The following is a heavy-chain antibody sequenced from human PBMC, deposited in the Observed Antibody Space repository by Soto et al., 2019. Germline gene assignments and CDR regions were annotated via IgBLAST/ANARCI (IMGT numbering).Heavy chain of an antibody. V-gene: IGHV4-59*01. CDR2: IFYTGGT. CDR3: ARRSRGSTGWYYFDY. CDR1: GGSTSSDS. Sequence: PSEILALPCTVAGGSTSSDSWSWIRQPPGKGLEWIGFIFYTGGTRYNPSLESRVTISLDTSQNQFSLKLHSVTAADTAVYYCARRSRGSTGWYYFDYWGRGTLVTGSS. J-gene: IGHJ4*02. D-gene: IGHD6-19*01.